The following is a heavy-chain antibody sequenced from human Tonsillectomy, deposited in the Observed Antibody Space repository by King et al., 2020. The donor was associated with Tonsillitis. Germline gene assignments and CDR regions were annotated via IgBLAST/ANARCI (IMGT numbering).Heavy chain of an antibody. CDR2: IKSRVNGGTT. V-gene: IGHV3-15*01. D-gene: IGHD3-3*01. CDR3: STVVPYSVGALES. Sequence: VQLVESGGGLVKPGGSLRLSCVVSGFTFSNFWMTWVRQSPGKGLEWVGRIKSRVNGGTTDYAAPVKGRFTISRDDSRNMVYLQMNSLKIEDTAVYYCSTVVPYSVGALESWGQGSLVTVSS. J-gene: IGHJ5*02. CDR1: GFTFSNFW.